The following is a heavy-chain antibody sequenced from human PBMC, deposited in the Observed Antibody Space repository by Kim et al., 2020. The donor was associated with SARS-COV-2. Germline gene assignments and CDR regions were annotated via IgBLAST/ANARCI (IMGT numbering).Heavy chain of an antibody. J-gene: IGHJ4*02. CDR3: ARLPSISTPGKMAY. D-gene: IGHD1-26*01. Sequence: SETLSLTCTVSGGSISSSSYYWGWLRQPPGKGLEWMGSIYYSGTTYSNPSLKSRVTISVATSKDQFSLNVTSVTAEDTAVYYCARLPSISTPGKMAYWGQGTLVTVSS. CDR2: IYYSGTT. CDR1: GGSISSSSYY. V-gene: IGHV4-39*01.